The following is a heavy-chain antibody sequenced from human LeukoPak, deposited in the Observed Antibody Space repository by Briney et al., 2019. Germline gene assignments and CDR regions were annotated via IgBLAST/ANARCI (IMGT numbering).Heavy chain of an antibody. D-gene: IGHD1-14*01. Sequence: GGSLRLSCAASGFTFSSYAMSWVRQAPGKGLEWVSAISGSGGSTYYADSVKGRFTISRDNSENTLYLQMNSLRAEDTAVYYRAPNRGSGGYYYYGMDVWGQGTTVTVSS. CDR2: ISGSGGST. V-gene: IGHV3-23*01. CDR3: APNRGSGGYYYYGMDV. J-gene: IGHJ6*02. CDR1: GFTFSSYA.